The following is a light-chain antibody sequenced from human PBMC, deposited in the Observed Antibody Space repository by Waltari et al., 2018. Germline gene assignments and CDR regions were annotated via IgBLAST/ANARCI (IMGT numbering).Light chain of an antibody. V-gene: IGKV1-9*01. Sequence: QLTQSPSSLSASVGDRVTITCRASQGISSFLAWYQQKAGKAPKLLIYAASTLQSGVPSRFSGSGSGTDFTLTISSLQPEDFATYYCQQLNSYPHTFGGGAKVEIK. CDR2: AAS. CDR3: QQLNSYPHT. J-gene: IGKJ4*01. CDR1: QGISSF.